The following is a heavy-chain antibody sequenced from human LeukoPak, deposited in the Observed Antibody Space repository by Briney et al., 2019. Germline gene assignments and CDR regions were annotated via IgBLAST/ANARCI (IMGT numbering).Heavy chain of an antibody. D-gene: IGHD6-19*01. CDR3: PRSGGWLLYFDY. CDR2: IYHSGST. CDR1: GGSISSSNW. V-gene: IGHV4-4*02. Sequence: SGTLSLTCAVAGGSISSSNWWSWVRQPPGKGLEWMGEIYHSGSTNYNPSLKSRVTISVDKSKNQFSLKLSSVTAADTAVYYCPRSGGWLLYFDYWGQGTLVTVSS. J-gene: IGHJ4*02.